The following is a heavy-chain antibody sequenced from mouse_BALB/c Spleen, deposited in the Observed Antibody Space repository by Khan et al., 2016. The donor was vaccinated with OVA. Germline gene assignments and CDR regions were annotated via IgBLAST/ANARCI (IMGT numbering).Heavy chain of an antibody. V-gene: IGHV1-85*01. J-gene: IGHJ4*01. D-gene: IGHD1-1*01. CDR2: IFPGDGST. CDR3: ARSYSYCYAIDY. Sequence: QVQLKQSGAELVKPGASVKLSCKASGYTFTNYDINWVRQRPEQGLEWIGWIFPGDGSTSYNEKFKGKASLTTDKSSSTAYMQLSRMTSEDSAVSFCARSYSYCYAIDYWCHGTSVTVSS. CDR1: GYTFTNYD.